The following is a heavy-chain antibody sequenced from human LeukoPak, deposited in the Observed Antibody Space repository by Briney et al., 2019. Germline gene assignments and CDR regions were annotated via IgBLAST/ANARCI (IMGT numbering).Heavy chain of an antibody. Sequence: SETLSLTCIVSGGSISVYYWSWIRQPPGKGLEWIGYIYGGGSTNYNPSLKSRVTISRDTSKNQFSLKLSSVTAADTAVYYCAREGSLPWGQGTLVTVSS. CDR3: AREGSLP. CDR2: IYGGGST. J-gene: IGHJ4*02. V-gene: IGHV4-4*08. D-gene: IGHD3-16*02. CDR1: GGSISVYY.